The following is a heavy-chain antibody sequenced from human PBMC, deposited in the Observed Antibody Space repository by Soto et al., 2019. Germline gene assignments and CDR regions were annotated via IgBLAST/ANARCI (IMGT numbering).Heavy chain of an antibody. CDR1: GFTFSNYW. CDR3: ARDGEGY. D-gene: IGHD2-21*01. Sequence: EVQLVESGGGLVQPGGSLRLSCAASGFTFSNYWMHWVRQVPGKGLVWVSRINTDGSETSYADSVKGRFTVSRDNAKNTQYLQMNSLRAEDKAVYYCARDGEGYWGQGTLVTVSS. CDR2: INTDGSET. V-gene: IGHV3-74*01. J-gene: IGHJ4*02.